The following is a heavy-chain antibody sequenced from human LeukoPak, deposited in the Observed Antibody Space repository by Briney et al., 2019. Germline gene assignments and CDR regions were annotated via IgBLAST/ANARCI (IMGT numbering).Heavy chain of an antibody. CDR2: INPNSGNT. CDR1: GYTFTGYY. Sequence: ASVKVSCKASGYTFTGYYMHWVRQAPGQGLEWMGWINPNSGNTGYAQKFQGRVTITRNTSISTAYMELSSLRSEDTAVYYCARAGTGTTGYYFDYWGQGTLVTVSS. CDR3: ARAGTGTTGYYFDY. J-gene: IGHJ4*02. V-gene: IGHV1-8*03. D-gene: IGHD1-1*01.